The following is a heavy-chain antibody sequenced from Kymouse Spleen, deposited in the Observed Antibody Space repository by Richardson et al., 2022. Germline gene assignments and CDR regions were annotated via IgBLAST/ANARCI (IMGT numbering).Heavy chain of an antibody. CDR3: ARGRCITGTTVRWFDP. D-gene: IGHD1-7*01. Sequence: QVQLQQWGAGLLKPSETLSLTCAVYGGSFSGYYWSWIRQPPGKGLEWIGEINHSGSTNYNPSLKSRVTISVDTSKNQFSLKLSSVTAADTAVYYCARGRCITGTTVRWFDPWGQGTLVTVSS. CDR2: INHSGST. J-gene: IGHJ5*02. CDR1: GGSFSGYY. V-gene: IGHV4-34*01.